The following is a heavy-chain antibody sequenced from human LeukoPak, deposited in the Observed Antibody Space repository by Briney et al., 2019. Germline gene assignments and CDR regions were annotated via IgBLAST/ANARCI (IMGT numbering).Heavy chain of an antibody. CDR3: AREATYYYDSSGYFDI. J-gene: IGHJ3*02. Sequence: PSETLSLTCTVSGGSISSYYWSWIRQPPGKGLEWIGYIYYSGSTNYNPSLKSRVTISADTSKDQFSLKLSSVTAADTAVYYCAREATYYYDSSGYFDIWGQGTMVTVSS. CDR2: IYYSGST. D-gene: IGHD3-22*01. V-gene: IGHV4-59*01. CDR1: GGSISSYY.